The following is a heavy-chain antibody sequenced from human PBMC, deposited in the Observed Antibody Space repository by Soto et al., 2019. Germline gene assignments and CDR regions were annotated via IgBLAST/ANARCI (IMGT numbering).Heavy chain of an antibody. V-gene: IGHV4-4*07. Sequence: PSXTLSLTCPVSGGSIISYYWSWIRQPAGKGLEWIGRIYTSGSTNYNPSLKSRVTMSVDTSKNQFSLKLSSVTAADTAVDYCARDKSGGRGYNWFDPWGQGTLVTVSS. CDR1: GGSIISYY. CDR3: ARDKSGGRGYNWFDP. J-gene: IGHJ5*02. D-gene: IGHD3-10*01. CDR2: IYTSGST.